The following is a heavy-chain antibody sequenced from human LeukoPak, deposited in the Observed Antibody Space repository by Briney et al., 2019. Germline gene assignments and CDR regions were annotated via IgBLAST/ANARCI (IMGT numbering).Heavy chain of an antibody. V-gene: IGHV4-4*07. CDR3: AKGGYCSSTICYTIGGPIDY. CDR1: GGSISSYY. D-gene: IGHD2-2*01. Sequence: MTSETLSLTCTVSGGSISSYYWSWIRQPAGKGLEWIGRIYTGGSTNYNPSLKSRVTMSVDTSKNQFSLKLSSVTAADTALYYCAKGGYCSSTICYTIGGPIDYWGQGTLVTVSS. J-gene: IGHJ4*02. CDR2: IYTGGST.